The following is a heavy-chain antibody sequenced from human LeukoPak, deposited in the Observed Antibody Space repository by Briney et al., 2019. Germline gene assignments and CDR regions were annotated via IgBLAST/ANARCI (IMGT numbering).Heavy chain of an antibody. D-gene: IGHD1-26*01. CDR2: ISGRDGST. CDR1: GFTSSSCL. V-gene: IGHV3-23*01. J-gene: IGHJ4*02. Sequence: GGSLRLSCAASGFTSSSCLMGWVRQAPEMGLEWVSAISGRDGSTIYADSVKGRFTISGDFSKNTLYLQMNSLRADDTALYYCAEYRPTSGAALEYWGQGSLVTVSS. CDR3: AEYRPTSGAALEY.